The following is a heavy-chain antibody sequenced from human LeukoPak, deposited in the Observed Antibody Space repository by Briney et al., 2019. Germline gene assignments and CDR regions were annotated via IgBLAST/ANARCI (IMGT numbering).Heavy chain of an antibody. D-gene: IGHD1-20*01. CDR3: TRHTLTGEYYYYYYYMDV. J-gene: IGHJ6*03. CDR2: IRRKANSYAT. Sequence: GGSLRLSCAASGFTFSGSAMHWVRQASGKGLEWVGRIRRKANSYATAYAASGRGRFTISRDDSKNPAYLQMNSPKTEDTAVYYCTRHTLTGEYYYYYYYMDVWGKGTTVTVSS. V-gene: IGHV3-73*01. CDR1: GFTFSGSA.